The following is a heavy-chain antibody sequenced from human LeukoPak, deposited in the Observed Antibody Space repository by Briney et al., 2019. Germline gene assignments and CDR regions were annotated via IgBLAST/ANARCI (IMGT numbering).Heavy chain of an antibody. J-gene: IGHJ5*02. CDR1: GYTFTGYY. D-gene: IGHD2-15*01. Sequence: ASVTVSCKASGYTFTGYYMHWVRQAPGQGLEWMGWISAYNGNTNYAQKLQGRVTMTTDTSTSTAYMQLRSLRSDDTAVYYCARVRGSVVVVAATKGSGWFDPWGQGTLVTVSS. V-gene: IGHV1-18*04. CDR3: ARVRGSVVVVAATKGSGWFDP. CDR2: ISAYNGNT.